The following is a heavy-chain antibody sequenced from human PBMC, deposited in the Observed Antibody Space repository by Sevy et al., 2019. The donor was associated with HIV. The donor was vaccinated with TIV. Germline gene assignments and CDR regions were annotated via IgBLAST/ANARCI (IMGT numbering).Heavy chain of an antibody. CDR1: GFTFSSYA. V-gene: IGHV3-30-3*01. J-gene: IGHJ4*02. CDR2: ISYDGSNK. Sequence: GGSLRLSCAASGFTFSSYAMHWVRQAPGKGLEWVAVISYDGSNKYYADSVKGRFTISRDNSKNTLYLQMNSLRAEDTAVYYCARDIVVVVAATDAHRGGQFDYWGQRTLVTASS. CDR3: ARDIVVVVAATDAHRGGQFDY. D-gene: IGHD2-15*01.